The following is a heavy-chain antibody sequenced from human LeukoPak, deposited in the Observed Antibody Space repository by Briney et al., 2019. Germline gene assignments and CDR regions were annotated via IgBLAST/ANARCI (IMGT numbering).Heavy chain of an antibody. V-gene: IGHV1-8*01. Sequence: ASVKVSCKASGYTFTNYDINWMRQATGQGLEWMGWMNPNSGNTGYAQKFQGRVTMTRNTSISTAYMELSSLRSEDKAVYYCARKILGRRWLPSDYWGQGTLVTVSS. CDR3: ARKILGRRWLPSDY. CDR1: GYTFTNYD. J-gene: IGHJ4*02. CDR2: MNPNSGNT. D-gene: IGHD5-24*01.